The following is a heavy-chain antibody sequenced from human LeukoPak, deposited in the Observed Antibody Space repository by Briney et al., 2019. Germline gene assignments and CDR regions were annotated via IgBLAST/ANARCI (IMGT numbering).Heavy chain of an antibody. V-gene: IGHV3-21*01. D-gene: IGHD3-3*01. Sequence: PGGSLRLSCAASGFTFSNYSMNWVRQAPGKGLEWVSSISSSSSYIYYADSVKGRFTISRDNAKNSLYLQMNSLRAEDTAVYYCARGEADYDFWSGYSNWFDPWGQGTLVTVSS. CDR1: GFTFSNYS. CDR3: ARGEADYDFWSGYSNWFDP. CDR2: ISSSSSYI. J-gene: IGHJ5*02.